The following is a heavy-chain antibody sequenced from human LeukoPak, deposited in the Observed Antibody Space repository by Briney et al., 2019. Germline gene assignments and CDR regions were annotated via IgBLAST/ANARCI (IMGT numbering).Heavy chain of an antibody. D-gene: IGHD4-17*01. J-gene: IGHJ4*02. CDR3: ARGGWWGLYDYGDYGGY. CDR2: ISVYSGDT. Sequence: ASVKVSCKASGYTFTSYGISWVRQAPGQGLEWMGWISVYSGDTKYAQNLQGRVTMTTDTSTSTAYMELRSLRSDDTAVYYGARGGWWGLYDYGDYGGYWGQGTLVTVSS. CDR1: GYTFTSYG. V-gene: IGHV1-18*01.